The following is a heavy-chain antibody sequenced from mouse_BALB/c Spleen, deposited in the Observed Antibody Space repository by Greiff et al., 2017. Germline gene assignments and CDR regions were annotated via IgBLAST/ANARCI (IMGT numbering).Heavy chain of an antibody. CDR2: INPYNGAT. CDR3: ARHYYGSSRYYFDY. Sequence: VQLQQSGPELVKPGASVKISCKASGYSFTGYYMHWVKQSHVKSLEWIGRINPYNGATSYNQNFKDKASLTVDKSSSTAYMELHSLTSEDSAVYYCARHYYGSSRYYFDYWGQGTTLTVSS. J-gene: IGHJ2*01. D-gene: IGHD1-1*01. CDR1: GYSFTGYY. V-gene: IGHV1-31*01.